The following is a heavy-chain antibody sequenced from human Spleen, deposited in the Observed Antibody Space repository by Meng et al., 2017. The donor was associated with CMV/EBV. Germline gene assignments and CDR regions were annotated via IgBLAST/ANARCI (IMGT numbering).Heavy chain of an antibody. CDR3: ARIHVDYVLYNCFDP. D-gene: IGHD4-17*01. V-gene: IGHV4-31*03. CDR2: IYYSGST. Sequence: LRLSCTVSGGSISSGGYYWSWIRQHPGKGLEWIGYIYYSGSTYYNPSLKSRVTISVDTSKNQFSLKLSSVTAADTAVYYCARIHVDYVLYNCFDPWGQGTLVTVSS. J-gene: IGHJ5*02. CDR1: GGSISSGGYY.